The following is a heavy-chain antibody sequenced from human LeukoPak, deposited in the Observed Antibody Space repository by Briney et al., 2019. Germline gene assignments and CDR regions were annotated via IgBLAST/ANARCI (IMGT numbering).Heavy chain of an antibody. CDR2: IYSGGST. D-gene: IGHD3-22*01. Sequence: GGSLRLSCAASGFTVSSNYMSWVRQAPGKGLEWVSVIYSGGSTYYADSVKGRFTISRDNSKNTLYLQMNSLRAEDTAVYYCAKSLDYYDSSGYQTHWGQGTLVTVSS. J-gene: IGHJ4*02. V-gene: IGHV3-53*05. CDR3: AKSLDYYDSSGYQTH. CDR1: GFTVSSNY.